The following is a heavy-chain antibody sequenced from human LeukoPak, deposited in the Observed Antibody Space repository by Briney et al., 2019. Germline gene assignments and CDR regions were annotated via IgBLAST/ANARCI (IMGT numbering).Heavy chain of an antibody. CDR1: GYIFTTYF. V-gene: IGHV1-46*01. Sequence: ASVKVSCKASGYIFTTYFMHWLRQAPGQGPEWMGIINPRGGSTDYAQKFQGRVTMTSDTSTSTVYMELKSLASDDTADYFCARVGTTGATADNWGQGTLVTVSS. J-gene: IGHJ4*02. D-gene: IGHD4-11*01. CDR3: ARVGTTGATADN. CDR2: INPRGGST.